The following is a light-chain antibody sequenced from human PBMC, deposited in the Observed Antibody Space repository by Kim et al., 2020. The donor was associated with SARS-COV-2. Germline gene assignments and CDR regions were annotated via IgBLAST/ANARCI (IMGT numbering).Light chain of an antibody. Sequence: ALGQTVRITCQGDSLRRFDASWYQQKPGQAPVLVIYGKTNRTSGIQDRFAGSSSGNTASLTITGAQAEDEADYYCNSRDSTDNHWVFGGGTQLTVL. J-gene: IGLJ3*02. CDR1: SLRRFD. V-gene: IGLV3-19*01. CDR2: GKT. CDR3: NSRDSTDNHWV.